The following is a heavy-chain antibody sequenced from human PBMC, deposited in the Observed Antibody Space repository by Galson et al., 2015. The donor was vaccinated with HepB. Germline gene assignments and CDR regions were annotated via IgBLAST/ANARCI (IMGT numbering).Heavy chain of an antibody. Sequence: ETLSLPCAVYGGSFSGYFWSWIRQPPGKGLEWIGEINHSGSTNYNPSLKSRVTISVDTSKNQFSLKLSSVTAADTAVYYCARGSRYCSSSSCFTFGWVRGYYYMDVWGKGTTVTVSS. CDR1: GGSFSGYF. CDR3: ARGSRYCSSSSCFTFGWVRGYYYMDV. J-gene: IGHJ6*03. D-gene: IGHD2-2*02. V-gene: IGHV4-34*01. CDR2: INHSGST.